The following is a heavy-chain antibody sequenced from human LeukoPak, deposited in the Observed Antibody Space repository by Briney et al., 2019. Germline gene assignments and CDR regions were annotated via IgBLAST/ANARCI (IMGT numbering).Heavy chain of an antibody. CDR2: IYYRGST. Sequence: SETLSLTCTVSGGSISNSTYYWDWIRQPPGKGLEWIGSIYYRGSTYYNPSLKSRVTISVDTSKNQFSLKLSSVTAADTAVYYCVKVRKWFGELFQPGGAFDIWGQGTMVTVSS. V-gene: IGHV4-39*07. CDR1: GGSISNSTYY. J-gene: IGHJ3*02. CDR3: VKVRKWFGELFQPGGAFDI. D-gene: IGHD3-10*01.